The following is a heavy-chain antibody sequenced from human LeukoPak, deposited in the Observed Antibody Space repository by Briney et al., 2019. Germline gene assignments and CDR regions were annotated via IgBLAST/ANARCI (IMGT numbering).Heavy chain of an antibody. CDR2: IIPIFGTA. Sequence: GASVKVSCKASGGTFSSYAISWVRQAPGQGLDWMGGIIPIFGTANYAQKFQGRVTITTDEFTSTAYMELSSLRSEDTAVYYCASQEGGATPGPFDYWGQGTLVTVSS. D-gene: IGHD1-26*01. CDR1: GGTFSSYA. CDR3: ASQEGGATPGPFDY. V-gene: IGHV1-69*05. J-gene: IGHJ4*02.